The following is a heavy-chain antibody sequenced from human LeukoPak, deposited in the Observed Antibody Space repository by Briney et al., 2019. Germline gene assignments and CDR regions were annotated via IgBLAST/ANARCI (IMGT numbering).Heavy chain of an antibody. D-gene: IGHD1-26*01. CDR3: ARQWELRDDAFDI. V-gene: IGHV1-69*06. J-gene: IGHJ3*02. CDR1: GYTFTSYA. Sequence: SVKVSCKASGYTFTSYAISWVRQAPGQGLEWMGGIIPIFGTANYAQKFQGRVTITADKSTSTAYMELSSLRSEDTAVYYCARQWELRDDAFDIWGQGTMVTVSS. CDR2: IIPIFGTA.